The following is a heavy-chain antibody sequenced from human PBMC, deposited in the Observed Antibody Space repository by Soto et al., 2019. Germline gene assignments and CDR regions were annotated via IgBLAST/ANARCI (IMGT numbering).Heavy chain of an antibody. J-gene: IGHJ6*02. CDR1: GYSFTSYW. CDR3: ARGGMTGYTYYYYYGMDV. Sequence: PGESLKISCKGSGYSFTSYWISWVRQMPGKGLEWMGRIDPSDSYTNYSPSFQGHVTISADKSISTAYLQWSSLKAADTAVYYCARGGMTGYTYYYYYGMDVWGQGTTVTVSS. V-gene: IGHV5-10-1*01. CDR2: IDPSDSYT. D-gene: IGHD3-9*01.